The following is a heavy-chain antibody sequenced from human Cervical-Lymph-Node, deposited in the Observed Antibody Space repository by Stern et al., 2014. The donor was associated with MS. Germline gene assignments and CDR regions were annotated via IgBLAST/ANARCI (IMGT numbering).Heavy chain of an antibody. V-gene: IGHV1-69*01. CDR2: IIPIFETA. Sequence: VQLEESGAEVKKPGSSMKVSCKASGGTFSSDAIGWVRQAPGHGLEWMGGIIPIFETANYAQKFQGRVTITADQSTKTAYLELSSLTSGDTAMYFCASGTRSSWYFDFWGQGTLVTVST. CDR3: ASGTRSSWYFDF. CDR1: GGTFSSDA. D-gene: IGHD6-13*01. J-gene: IGHJ4*02.